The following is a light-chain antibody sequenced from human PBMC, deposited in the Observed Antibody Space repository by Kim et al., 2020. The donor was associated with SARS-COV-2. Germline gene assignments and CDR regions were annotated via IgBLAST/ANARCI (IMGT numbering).Light chain of an antibody. CDR3: GTWDSSLSAVV. V-gene: IGLV1-51*01. CDR2: DNN. CDR1: SSNIVNNY. Sequence: GQKVTISCSGSSSNIVNNYVSWYQQLPGTAPNLLIYDNNKRPSGIPDRFSGSKSGTSATLGITGLQTGDEADYYCGTWDSSLSAVVFGGGTQLTVL. J-gene: IGLJ2*01.